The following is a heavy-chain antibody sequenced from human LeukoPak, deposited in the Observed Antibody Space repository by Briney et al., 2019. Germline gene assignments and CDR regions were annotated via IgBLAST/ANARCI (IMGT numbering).Heavy chain of an antibody. CDR1: GGTFSGYA. D-gene: IGHD6-13*01. CDR2: IIPIFGTA. Sequence: SVKVSCKASGGTFSGYAISWVRQAPGQGLEWMGGIIPIFGTANYAQRFQGRVTITTDESTSTAYMELSSLRSEDTAVYYCARWVAAAHYGPYYYMDVWGKGTTVTVSS. CDR3: ARWVAAAHYGPYYYMDV. J-gene: IGHJ6*03. V-gene: IGHV1-69*05.